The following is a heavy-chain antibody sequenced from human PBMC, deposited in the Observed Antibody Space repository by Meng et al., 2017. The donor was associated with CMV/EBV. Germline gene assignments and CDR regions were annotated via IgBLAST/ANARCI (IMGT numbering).Heavy chain of an antibody. CDR1: GGSFSGYY. CDR2: INHSGST. V-gene: IGHV4-34*01. J-gene: IGHJ6*02. D-gene: IGHD3-10*01. CDR3: ARSRRGVHYYGMDV. Sequence: ESLRLSCAVYGGSFSGYYWSWIRQPPGKGLEWIGEINHSGSTNYNPSLKSRVTISVDTSKNQFSLKLSSVTAADTAVYYCARSRRGVHYYGMDVWGQGTTVTVSS.